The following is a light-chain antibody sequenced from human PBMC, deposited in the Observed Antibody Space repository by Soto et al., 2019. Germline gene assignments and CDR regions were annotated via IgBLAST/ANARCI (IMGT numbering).Light chain of an antibody. CDR2: GAS. Sequence: EIVLTQSPATLSLSPGERATLSCRASQSVSSYLAWYQKKPGRAPRLLIYGASNRATGIPARFSGSGSGTDFNLTISRLEPEDFAVYYCQQRSNWTRTFGQGTKVDIK. CDR1: QSVSSY. J-gene: IGKJ1*01. CDR3: QQRSNWTRT. V-gene: IGKV3-11*01.